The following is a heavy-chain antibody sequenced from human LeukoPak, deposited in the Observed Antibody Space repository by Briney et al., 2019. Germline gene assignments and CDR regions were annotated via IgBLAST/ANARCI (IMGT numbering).Heavy chain of an antibody. J-gene: IGHJ5*02. V-gene: IGHV2-5*02. Sequence: SGPTLVKPTQTLTLTCTFSGFSLSTSGVGVGWIRQPPGKALEWLALIYWDDDKRYSPSLKSRLTITKDTSKNQVVLTMTNMDPVDTATYYCAHSPGDIAAAVIDPWGQGTLVTVPS. D-gene: IGHD6-13*01. CDR3: AHSPGDIAAAVIDP. CDR1: GFSLSTSGVG. CDR2: IYWDDDK.